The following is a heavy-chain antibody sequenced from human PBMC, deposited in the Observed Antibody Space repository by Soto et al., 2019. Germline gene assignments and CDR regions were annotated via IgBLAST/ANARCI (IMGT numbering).Heavy chain of an antibody. CDR1: GGTFSSYT. CDR3: ARMTTVTFEAFDY. V-gene: IGHV1-69*02. CDR2: IIPILGIA. D-gene: IGHD4-17*01. Sequence: ASVKVSCKASGGTFSSYTISWVRQAPGQGLEWMGRIIPILGIANYAQKFQGRVTITADKSTSTAYMELSSLRSEDTAVYYCARMTTVTFEAFDYWGQGTLVTVSS. J-gene: IGHJ4*02.